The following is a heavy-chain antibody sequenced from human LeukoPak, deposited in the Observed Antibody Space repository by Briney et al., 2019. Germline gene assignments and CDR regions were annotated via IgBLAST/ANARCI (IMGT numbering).Heavy chain of an antibody. CDR3: AKGAIRFGEFLH. D-gene: IGHD3-10*01. CDR2: ISGSGGST. CDR1: GFTFSSYA. Sequence: PGGSLRLSCAASGFTFSSYAMSWVRQAPGKGLEWVSAISGSGGSTYYADSVTGRFTISRDNSKNTLYLQMDSLRAEDTAVYYCAKGAIRFGEFLHWGQGTLVTVSS. J-gene: IGHJ4*02. V-gene: IGHV3-23*01.